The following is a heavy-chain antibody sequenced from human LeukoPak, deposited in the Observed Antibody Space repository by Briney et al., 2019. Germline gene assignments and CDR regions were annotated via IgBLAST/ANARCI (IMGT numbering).Heavy chain of an antibody. J-gene: IGHJ4*02. CDR2: ISWNSGSI. V-gene: IGHV3-9*03. Sequence: GGSLRLSCAAAGFSFDDYAMHWVRQAPGKGLEWVSGISWNSGSIGYTDSAKGRFTISRDNAKNSLYLQMTSLRAEDMALYYCAKDKYSNYGSYFDYWGQGTPVTVSS. CDR1: GFSFDDYA. D-gene: IGHD4-11*01. CDR3: AKDKYSNYGSYFDY.